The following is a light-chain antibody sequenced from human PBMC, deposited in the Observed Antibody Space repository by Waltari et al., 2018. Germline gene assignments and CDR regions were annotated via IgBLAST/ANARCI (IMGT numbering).Light chain of an antibody. CDR1: RSGVGRYNL. CDR2: EVS. J-gene: IGLJ2*01. V-gene: IGLV2-23*02. Sequence: QSALTQPASVSGSPGQSITIPCTATRSGVGRYNLVSWYQQHPGRAPKLMIYEVSDRPSGVSNRFSGSKSGNTASLTISGLQAEDEADYYCCSYTGSPHVVFGGGTKLTVL. CDR3: CSYTGSPHVV.